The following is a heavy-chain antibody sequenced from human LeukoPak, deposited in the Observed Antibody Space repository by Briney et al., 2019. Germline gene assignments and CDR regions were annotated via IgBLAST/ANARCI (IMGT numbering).Heavy chain of an antibody. J-gene: IGHJ4*02. V-gene: IGHV3-30*02. Sequence: GGSLILSCAASGFTFSSYGMHWVRQAPGKGLEWVAFIRYDGSNKYYADSVKGRFTISRDNSKNTLYLQMNSLRAEDTAVYYCAKDLGYGDYYFDYWGQGTLVTVSS. CDR2: IRYDGSNK. CDR3: AKDLGYGDYYFDY. D-gene: IGHD4-17*01. CDR1: GFTFSSYG.